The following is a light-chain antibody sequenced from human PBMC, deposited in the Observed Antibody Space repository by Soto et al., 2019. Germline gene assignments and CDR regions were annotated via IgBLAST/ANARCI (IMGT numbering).Light chain of an antibody. Sequence: AIQMTQSPSSLSASVVDRVTITCRASQGIRNALGWYQQKPGKAPKLLIYAASSLQSGVPSRFSGSGSGTDFTLTISSLQPEDFATYYCLQDYNYPLTFGGGTKVDI. V-gene: IGKV1-6*01. J-gene: IGKJ4*01. CDR2: AAS. CDR1: QGIRNA. CDR3: LQDYNYPLT.